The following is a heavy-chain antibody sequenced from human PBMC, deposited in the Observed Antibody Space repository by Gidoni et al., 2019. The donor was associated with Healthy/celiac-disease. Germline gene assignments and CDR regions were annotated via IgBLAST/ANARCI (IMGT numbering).Heavy chain of an antibody. CDR2: IYWDDDK. J-gene: IGHJ4*02. CDR3: AHRTVVTPGFYFDY. D-gene: IGHD2-21*02. V-gene: IGHV2-5*02. CDR1: GFSLSTSGVG. Sequence: QITLKESGPTLVKPTQTLTLTCTFSGFSLSTSGVGVGWIRQPPGKALEWLALIYWDDDKRYSPSLKSRLTITKDTSKNQVVLTMTNMDPVDTATYYCAHRTVVTPGFYFDYWGQGTLVTVSS.